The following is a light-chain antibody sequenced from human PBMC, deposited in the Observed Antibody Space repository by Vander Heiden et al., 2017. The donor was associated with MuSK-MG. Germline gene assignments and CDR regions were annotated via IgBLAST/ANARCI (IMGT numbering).Light chain of an antibody. CDR1: QSLSSN. J-gene: IGKJ4*01. CDR2: GAS. V-gene: IGKV3-15*01. CDR3: QQYNKWPPLT. Sequence: EIVMTQSPATLSVSPGERAILSCRASQSLSSNLAWYQQQPGQAPRLLIYGASTRATGIPARFTGSGAGREFTLTISSLQSEDLAVYYCQQYNKWPPLTFGGGTKVEIK.